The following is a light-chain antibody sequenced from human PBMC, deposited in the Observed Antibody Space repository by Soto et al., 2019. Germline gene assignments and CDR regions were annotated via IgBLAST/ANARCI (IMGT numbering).Light chain of an antibody. CDR3: SSFASTNTVL. CDR2: NVS. V-gene: IGLV2-14*01. Sequence: QSALTQPASVSGSPGQSMTISCTGTSSDVGGYNYVSWYQQHPGKAPKLMINNVSNRPSGVSNRFSGSKSGNMASLTISGLQAEDEGHYYCSSFASTNTVLFGGGTKLTVL. J-gene: IGLJ2*01. CDR1: SSDVGGYNY.